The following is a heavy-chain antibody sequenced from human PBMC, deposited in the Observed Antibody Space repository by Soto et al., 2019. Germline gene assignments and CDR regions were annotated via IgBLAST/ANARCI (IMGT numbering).Heavy chain of an antibody. V-gene: IGHV1-2*02. J-gene: IGHJ6*02. Sequence: ASVKVSCKASGYTFTSYAMHWVRQAPGQRLEWMGWINPNSGDTNYAQKFQGRVTMTRDTSISTAYMELSRLRSDDTAVYYCARDLGRYYDILTGYYRRHHYYYGMDVWGQGTTVTVSS. CDR2: INPNSGDT. CDR1: GYTFTSYA. CDR3: ARDLGRYYDILTGYYRRHHYYYGMDV. D-gene: IGHD3-9*01.